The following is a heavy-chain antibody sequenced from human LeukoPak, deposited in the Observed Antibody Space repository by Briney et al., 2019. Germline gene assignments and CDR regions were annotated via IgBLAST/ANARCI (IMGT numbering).Heavy chain of an antibody. V-gene: IGHV3-23*01. Sequence: PGGSLRLSCAASGFTFSSYAMSWVRQAPGKGLEWVTAISGSGGSTYYADSVKGRFTISRDNSKNTLYLQMNSLRAEDTAVYYCAKDRASGYSSSWCNDYWGQGTLVTVSS. CDR1: GFTFSSYA. D-gene: IGHD6-13*01. CDR2: ISGSGGST. J-gene: IGHJ4*02. CDR3: AKDRASGYSSSWCNDY.